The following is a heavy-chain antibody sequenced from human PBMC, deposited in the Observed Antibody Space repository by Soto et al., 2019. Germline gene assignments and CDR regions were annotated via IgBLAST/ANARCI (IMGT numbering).Heavy chain of an antibody. CDR2: IYYSGST. CDR3: ARCKESDYVLTGWIFDY. Sequence: SETLSLTCTVSGGSISSGGYYWSWIRQHPGKGLEWIGYIYYSGSTYYNPSLKSRVTISVDTSKNQFSLKLSSVTAADTAVYYCARCKESDYVLTGWIFDYWGQGTLVTVSS. CDR1: GGSISSGGYY. V-gene: IGHV4-31*03. D-gene: IGHD4-17*01. J-gene: IGHJ4*02.